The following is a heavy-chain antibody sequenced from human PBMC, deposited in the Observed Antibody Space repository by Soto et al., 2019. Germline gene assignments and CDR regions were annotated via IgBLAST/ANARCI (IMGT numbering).Heavy chain of an antibody. CDR1: GYTFTSYG. V-gene: IGHV1-18*01. D-gene: IGHD3-10*01. CDR2: ISAYNGNT. Sequence: QVQLVQSGAEVKKPGASVKVSCKASGYTFTSYGISWVRQAPGQGLEWMGWISAYNGNTNYAQKLQGRVTMTTDTATSTSNKERRSLRSDDTAVYYCASDITMVPNDYWGQGTLVTVSS. CDR3: ASDITMVPNDY. J-gene: IGHJ4*02.